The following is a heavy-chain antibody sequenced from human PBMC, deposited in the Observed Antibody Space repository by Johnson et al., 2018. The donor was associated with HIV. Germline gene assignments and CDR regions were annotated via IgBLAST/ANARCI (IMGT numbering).Heavy chain of an antibody. CDR2: ISYDGSSK. D-gene: IGHD1-1*01. V-gene: IGHV3-30*03. Sequence: QVQLVESGGGLVQPGGSLRLSCAASGFTFDDYAMHWVRQAPGKGLEWVAVISYDGSSKYYGDPVNGRFTISRDESKNTLFLEMDSLRPEDTALYYCARESRSGTGNVPGRHALDVWGQGTMVTVSS. J-gene: IGHJ3*01. CDR3: ARESRSGTGNVPGRHALDV. CDR1: GFTFDDYA.